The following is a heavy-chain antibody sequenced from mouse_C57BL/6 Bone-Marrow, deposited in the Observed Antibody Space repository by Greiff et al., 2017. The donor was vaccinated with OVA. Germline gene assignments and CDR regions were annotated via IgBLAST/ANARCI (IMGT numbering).Heavy chain of an antibody. J-gene: IGHJ3*01. CDR1: GFTFSSYA. Sequence: EVMLVESGGGLVKPGGSLKLSCAASGFTFSSYAMSWVRQTPEKRLEWVATISDGGSYTYYPDNVKGRFTISRDNAKNNLYLQMSHLKSEDTAMYYCAREGDGYYVAWLAYWGQGTLVTVSA. V-gene: IGHV5-4*01. CDR2: ISDGGSYT. CDR3: AREGDGYYVAWLAY. D-gene: IGHD2-3*01.